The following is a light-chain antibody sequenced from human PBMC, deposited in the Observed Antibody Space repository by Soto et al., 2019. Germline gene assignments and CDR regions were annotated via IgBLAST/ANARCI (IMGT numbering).Light chain of an antibody. J-gene: IGKJ4*01. V-gene: IGKV4-1*01. CDR1: QSVLYSSNNKNY. CDR2: WAS. Sequence: DTVLTQSPDSLAVSLGERATINCKSSQSVLYSSNNKNYLAWYQQKPRQPPKLLIYWASTRESGVPDRFSGSGSGTDFTLTISSLQAEDVAVYYCQQYYTTLTFGGGTKVDIK. CDR3: QQYYTTLT.